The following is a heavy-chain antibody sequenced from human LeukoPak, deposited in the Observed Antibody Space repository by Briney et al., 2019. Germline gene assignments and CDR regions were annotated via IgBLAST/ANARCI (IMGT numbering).Heavy chain of an antibody. CDR3: ARQTGSGLFILP. Sequence: PSETLSLTCTVSGVSISSSNSYWGWIRQPPGTGLEWIGSIYYSGNTYYNASLKSQVSISIDTSKNQFSLKLTSVTAADTAVYYCARQTGSGLFILPGGQGTLVTVSS. D-gene: IGHD3/OR15-3a*01. CDR1: GVSISSSNSY. CDR2: IYYSGNT. J-gene: IGHJ4*02. V-gene: IGHV4-39*01.